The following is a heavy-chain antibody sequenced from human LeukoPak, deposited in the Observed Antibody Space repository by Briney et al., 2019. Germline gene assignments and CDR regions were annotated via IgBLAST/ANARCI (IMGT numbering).Heavy chain of an antibody. CDR3: ARDLRAAPASTATFDP. CDR2: ISNSGSTM. D-gene: IGHD6-6*01. Sequence: PGGSLRLSCAASGFSFSSYEMEWVRQTPGKGLGWVSYISNSGSTMYYADSVKGRFTISRDNAKNSLYLQMNSLRAEDTAVYYCARDLRAAPASTATFDPWGQGTLVTVSS. J-gene: IGHJ5*02. V-gene: IGHV3-48*03. CDR1: GFSFSSYE.